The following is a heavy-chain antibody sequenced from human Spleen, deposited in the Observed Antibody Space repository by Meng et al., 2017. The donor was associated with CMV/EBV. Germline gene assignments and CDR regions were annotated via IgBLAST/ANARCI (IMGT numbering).Heavy chain of an antibody. J-gene: IGHJ3*01. D-gene: IGHD2-21*02. Sequence: ASVKVSSKASGGTFSSYAISWVRQAPGQGLEWVGTVNPRGGDTSNAQKFQGRVTMTRDTSTSTVYMELGSLRSEDTALYYCARQDQLLFGGAFDVWGQGTMVTVSS. CDR3: ARQDQLLFGGAFDV. CDR1: GGTFSSYA. V-gene: IGHV1-46*01. CDR2: VNPRGGDT.